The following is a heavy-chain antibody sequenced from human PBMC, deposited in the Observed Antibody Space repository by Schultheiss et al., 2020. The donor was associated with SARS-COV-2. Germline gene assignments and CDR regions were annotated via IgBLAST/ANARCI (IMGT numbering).Heavy chain of an antibody. CDR2: ISYDGSNK. V-gene: IGHV3-30*01. CDR3: ARVGEAYYYDSSGSLLFDY. J-gene: IGHJ4*02. CDR1: GFTFSSYA. D-gene: IGHD3-22*01. Sequence: GGSLRLSCAASGFTFSSYAMHWVRQAPGKGLEWVAVISYDGSNKYYADSVKGRFTISRDNSKNTLYLQMNSLRAEDTAVYYCARVGEAYYYDSSGSLLFDYWGQGTLVTVSS.